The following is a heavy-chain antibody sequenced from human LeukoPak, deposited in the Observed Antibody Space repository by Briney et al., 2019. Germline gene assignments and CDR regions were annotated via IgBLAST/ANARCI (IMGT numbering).Heavy chain of an antibody. CDR2: FDPEDGET. D-gene: IGHD3-3*01. Sequence: GASVKVSCKLSGYTGIELSMHWVRQVPGKGLEWMGGFDPEDGETKYAQKFQGRVTMTEGTSTDTAYMELSRLTSEDTAVYYCATHTISGVVTYASLIWGRGTLVTVSS. J-gene: IGHJ3*02. CDR1: GYTGIELS. V-gene: IGHV1-24*01. CDR3: ATHTISGVVTYASLI.